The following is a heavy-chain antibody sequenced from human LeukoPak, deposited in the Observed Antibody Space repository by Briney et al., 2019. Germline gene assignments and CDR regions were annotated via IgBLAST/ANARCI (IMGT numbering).Heavy chain of an antibody. Sequence: GGSLRLSCAASGFPFNNAWMSWVRQAPGKGLERVGRIKSKAGGETTDYAAPVKGRFTISRDDSRNTLYLQMISLKTEDTAIYYCASHSSAWLLGDLGQGTLVTVSS. CDR1: GFPFNNAW. CDR2: IKSKAGGETT. J-gene: IGHJ4*02. D-gene: IGHD6-19*01. CDR3: ASHSSAWLLGD. V-gene: IGHV3-15*01.